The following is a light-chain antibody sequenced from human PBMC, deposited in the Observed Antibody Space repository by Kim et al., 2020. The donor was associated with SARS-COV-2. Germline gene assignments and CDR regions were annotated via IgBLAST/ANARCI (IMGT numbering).Light chain of an antibody. Sequence: ASVGDRVTITCRASQGISTSLAWYQQTPGKGPKLLIYAASTLQRGVPSRFTGSGSGTDFTLTISTLQPEDFATYHCQQLNSYPLTFGGGTKVDIK. CDR2: AAS. CDR1: QGISTS. CDR3: QQLNSYPLT. J-gene: IGKJ4*01. V-gene: IGKV1-9*01.